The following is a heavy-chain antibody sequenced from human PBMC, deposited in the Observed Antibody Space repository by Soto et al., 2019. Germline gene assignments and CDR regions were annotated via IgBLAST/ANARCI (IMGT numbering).Heavy chain of an antibody. CDR1: GYTFTSYG. J-gene: IGHJ5*02. V-gene: IGHV1-18*01. CDR2: ISAYNGNT. CDR3: ARSYQWITMIVVVSNWFDP. Sequence: RASVKVSCKASGYTFTSYGISWLRQAPGQGLEWMGWISAYNGNTNYEQKLQGRVTMTTDTSTSTAYMELRSLRSDDTAVYYCARSYQWITMIVVVSNWFDPWGQGTLVTVSS. D-gene: IGHD3-22*01.